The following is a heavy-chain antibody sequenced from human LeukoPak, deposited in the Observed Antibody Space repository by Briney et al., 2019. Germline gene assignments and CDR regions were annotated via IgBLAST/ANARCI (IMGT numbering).Heavy chain of an antibody. CDR2: ISDDGSYK. J-gene: IGHJ4*02. CDR1: GFTFKNYA. CDR3: AKDRDTTSSGTFDY. Sequence: GGSLRLSCAGSGFTFKNYAMNWVRQAPGKGLEWVAVISDDGSYKNYADSVKGRFTISRDNSDNTLYLQMNSLRAEDTAVYYCAKDRDTTSSGTFDYWGQGTLVTVSS. D-gene: IGHD6-13*01. V-gene: IGHV3-30*18.